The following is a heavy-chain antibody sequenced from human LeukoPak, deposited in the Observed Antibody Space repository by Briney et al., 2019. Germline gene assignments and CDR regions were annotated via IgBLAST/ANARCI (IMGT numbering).Heavy chain of an antibody. Sequence: SETLSLTCSVSGGSVSSGISYWSWIRQPPGEGLEWIAYISDSGGSDYNPSLRGRVTISLDTSKNQFSLRLTSVTAADTAVYYCARVPAASTGPDYWGQGTLVTVSS. J-gene: IGHJ4*02. D-gene: IGHD6-13*01. CDR3: ARVPAASTGPDY. V-gene: IGHV4-61*01. CDR1: GGSVSSGISY. CDR2: ISDSGGS.